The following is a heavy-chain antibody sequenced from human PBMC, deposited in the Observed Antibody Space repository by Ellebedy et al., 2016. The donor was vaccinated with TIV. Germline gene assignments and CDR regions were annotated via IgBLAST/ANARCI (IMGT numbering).Heavy chain of an antibody. Sequence: AASVKVSCKASGYTFTSYGISWVRQAPGQGLEWMGWISAYNGNTNYAQKFQGRVTITRDTSASTAYMELSSLRSEDTAVYYCAREYKDRWHSSFYFDYWGQGTLVTVSS. CDR3: AREYKDRWHSSFYFDY. CDR2: ISAYNGNT. D-gene: IGHD6-6*01. J-gene: IGHJ4*02. V-gene: IGHV1-18*01. CDR1: GYTFTSYG.